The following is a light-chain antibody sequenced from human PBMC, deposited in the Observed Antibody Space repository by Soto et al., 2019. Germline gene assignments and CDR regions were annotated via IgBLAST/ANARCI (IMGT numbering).Light chain of an antibody. CDR2: EAS. CDR3: QQANSFPIT. CDR1: QGITNR. V-gene: IGKV1D-12*01. Sequence: DIQMTQSPSSVSASVGDGVTITCRASQGITNRLAWYQQKPGKAPKLLIYEASSLQSGVPSRISGSGSGTDFTLTISSLQPEDFATYYCQQANSFPITFGQGTRLEIK. J-gene: IGKJ5*01.